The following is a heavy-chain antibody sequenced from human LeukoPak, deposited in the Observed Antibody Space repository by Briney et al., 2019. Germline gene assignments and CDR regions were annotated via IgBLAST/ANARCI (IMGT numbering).Heavy chain of an antibody. J-gene: IGHJ6*02. CDR1: GFTFSSFW. Sequence: GGSLRLSCAASGFTFSSFWMHWVRQAPGKGLVWVSYVNSDGGSTNYADSVKGRFTISRDNAKNTLYLQMNSLRVEDTAVCYCARYRSYLMDVWGQGTTVTVSS. V-gene: IGHV3-74*01. D-gene: IGHD3-16*02. CDR3: ARYRSYLMDV. CDR2: VNSDGGST.